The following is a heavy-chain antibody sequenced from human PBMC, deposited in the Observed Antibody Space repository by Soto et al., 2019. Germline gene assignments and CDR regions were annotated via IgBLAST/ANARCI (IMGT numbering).Heavy chain of an antibody. D-gene: IGHD2-15*01. J-gene: IGHJ4*02. CDR2: IYPGDSDT. CDR3: ARHLRATPFDS. V-gene: IGHV5-51*01. Sequence: PGESLKISCEVSGYSFTNYWIGSVRQMPGKGLEWMGIIYPGDSDTRYSPSFQGQVTISADKSISTAYLQWSSLKASDTAIYYCARHLRATPFDSWGQGTLVTVSS. CDR1: GYSFTNYW.